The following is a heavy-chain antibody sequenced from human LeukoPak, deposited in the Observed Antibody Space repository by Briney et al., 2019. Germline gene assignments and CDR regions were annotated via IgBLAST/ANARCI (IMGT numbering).Heavy chain of an antibody. D-gene: IGHD5-18*01. Sequence: GGSLRLSCAASGFTFSSYAMSWVRQAPGKGLEWVSAISGSGGSTYYADSVKGRFTISRDNSKNTLYLQTNSLRAEDTAVYYCAKDHSSQLWFRRRYYFGYWGQGTLVTVSS. J-gene: IGHJ4*02. CDR3: AKDHSSQLWFRRRYYFGY. CDR2: ISGSGGST. CDR1: GFTFSSYA. V-gene: IGHV3-23*01.